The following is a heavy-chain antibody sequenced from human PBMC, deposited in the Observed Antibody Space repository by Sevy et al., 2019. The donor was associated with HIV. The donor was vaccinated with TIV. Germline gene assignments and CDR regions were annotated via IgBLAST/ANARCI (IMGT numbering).Heavy chain of an antibody. D-gene: IGHD2-2*01. CDR1: GFTLRSYE. J-gene: IGHJ5*01. CDR3: ARGAGIVVVPAAIWFDS. V-gene: IGHV3-48*03. CDR2: ISTSGTTI. Sequence: GGSLRLSCAVSGFTLRSYEMNWVRQAPGKGLEWVSFISTSGTTIYYADSVKGRFTISGDNAKNSLYLQMDSLRAEDTALYFCARGAGIVVVPAAIWFDSWGQGTLVTVSS.